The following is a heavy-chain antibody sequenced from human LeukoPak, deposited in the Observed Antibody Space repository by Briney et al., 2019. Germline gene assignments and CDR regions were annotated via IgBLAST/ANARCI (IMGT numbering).Heavy chain of an antibody. V-gene: IGHV3-53*01. Sequence: GGSLRLSCAASGFTVSSNYMSWVRQAPGKGLEWVSVIYSGGSTYYADSVKGRFTISRDNSKNTLYLQMNSLRAEDTAVYYCAREGPGSSSFDYWGQGTLVTVSS. J-gene: IGHJ4*02. CDR3: AREGPGSSSFDY. CDR2: IYSGGST. D-gene: IGHD6-6*01. CDR1: GFTVSSNY.